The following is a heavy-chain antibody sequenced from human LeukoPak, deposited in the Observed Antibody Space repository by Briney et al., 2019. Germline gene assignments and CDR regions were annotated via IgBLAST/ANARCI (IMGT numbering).Heavy chain of an antibody. CDR2: IYHSGST. CDR3: ARDKGQYGSGTRGFTWFDP. V-gene: IGHV4-4*02. J-gene: IGHJ5*02. CDR1: GGSISSSNW. Sequence: SETLSLTCAVSGGSISSSNWWSRVRQPPGKGLEWIGEIYHSGSTNYNPSLKSRVIVSSDMSKNQFSLMLNSVTAADTAVYYCARDKGQYGSGTRGFTWFDPWGQGTLVTVSS. D-gene: IGHD3-10*01.